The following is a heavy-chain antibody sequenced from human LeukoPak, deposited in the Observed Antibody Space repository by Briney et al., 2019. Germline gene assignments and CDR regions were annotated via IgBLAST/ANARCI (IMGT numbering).Heavy chain of an antibody. J-gene: IGHJ6*02. CDR3: ARITIFGVVPGMDV. CDR2: INHSGST. D-gene: IGHD3-3*01. CDR1: GGSFSGYY. V-gene: IGHV4-34*01. Sequence: SETQSLTCAVYGGSFSGYYWSWIRQPPGKGLEWIGEINHSGSTNYNPSLKSRVTISVDTSKNQFSLKLSSVTAADTAVYYCARITIFGVVPGMDVWGQGTTVTVSS.